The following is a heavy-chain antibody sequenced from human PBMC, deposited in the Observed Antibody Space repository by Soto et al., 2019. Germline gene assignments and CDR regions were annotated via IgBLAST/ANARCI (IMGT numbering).Heavy chain of an antibody. CDR3: ARAADSSGYYLNWFDP. V-gene: IGHV4-39*01. Sequence: SETLSLTCTVSGGYISSSSYYWGWIRQPPGKGLEWIGSIYYSGYTYYNPSLKSRVTISVDTSKNQFSLKLSSVTAADTAVYYCARAADSSGYYLNWFDPWGQGTLVTVS. CDR2: IYYSGYT. D-gene: IGHD3-22*01. J-gene: IGHJ5*02. CDR1: GGYISSSSYY.